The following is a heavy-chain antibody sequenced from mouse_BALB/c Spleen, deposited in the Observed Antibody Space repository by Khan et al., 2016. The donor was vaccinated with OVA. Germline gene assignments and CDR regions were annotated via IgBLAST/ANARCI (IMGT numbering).Heavy chain of an antibody. J-gene: IGHJ3*01. CDR2: IYPGNSDT. D-gene: IGHD2-3*01. V-gene: IGHV1-5*01. CDR3: TRFDDLFAY. Sequence: VQLKESGTVLARPGTSVKMSCKASGYTFTSYWMHWVKQRPGQGLEWIGAIYPGNSDTSYNQKFKGKAKLTAVKSTSTAYMELSSLTNEDSAVYDGTRFDDLFAYWGQGTLVTVSA. CDR1: GYTFTSYW.